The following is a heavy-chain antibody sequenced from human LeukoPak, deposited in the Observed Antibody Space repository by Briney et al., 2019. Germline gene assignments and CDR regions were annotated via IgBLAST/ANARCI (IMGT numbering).Heavy chain of an antibody. D-gene: IGHD3-22*01. CDR2: ISGSGGST. CDR1: GFTFSSYA. CDR3: AKVADYYDSRELDY. Sequence: GGSLRLSCAASGFTFSSYAMSWVRQAPGKGLEWVSAISGSGGSTYYADSVKGRFTISRDNSKNTLCLQMNSLRAEDTAVYYCAKVADYYDSRELDYWGQGTLVTVSS. V-gene: IGHV3-23*01. J-gene: IGHJ4*02.